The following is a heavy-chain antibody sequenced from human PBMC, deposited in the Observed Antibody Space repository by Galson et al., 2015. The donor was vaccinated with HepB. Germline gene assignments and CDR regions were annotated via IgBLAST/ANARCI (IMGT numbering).Heavy chain of an antibody. CDR1: GFTFSSHS. D-gene: IGHD3-3*01. J-gene: IGHJ4*02. CDR2: ISSNNGYI. V-gene: IGHV3-21*01. Sequence: SLRLSCAASGFTFSSHSMNWVRQAPGKGLEWVSIISSNNGYIYYTDSVKGRFTISRDNAKNSLYLQMNNLRVDDTAVYYCGQSSLTLFGAMIVPPDFRGPGTVVTVSS. CDR3: GQSSLTLFGAMIVPPDF.